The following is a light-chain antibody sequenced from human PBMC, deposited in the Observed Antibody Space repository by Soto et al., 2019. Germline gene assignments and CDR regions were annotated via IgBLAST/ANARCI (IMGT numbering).Light chain of an antibody. CDR3: QQYGSSPPT. CDR2: GAS. CDR1: QSVSTNY. V-gene: IGKV3-20*01. J-gene: IGKJ1*01. Sequence: EIVLTQSPGTLSLSPGERATLSCRASQSVSTNYLAWYQRKPGQAPRLLIYGASSGATGIPDRFSGSGSGTDFTLTITRLEPEDFAVYYCQQYGSSPPTFGQGTKVEIK.